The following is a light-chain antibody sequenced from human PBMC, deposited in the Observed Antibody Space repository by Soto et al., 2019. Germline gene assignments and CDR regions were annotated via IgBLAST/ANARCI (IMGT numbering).Light chain of an antibody. CDR2: WAS. CDR3: QQYYSTPT. Sequence: DIVMTQSPDSLAVSLGERATINCKSSQSVLYSSNNQNYLAWYQQKPGQPPKLLIYWASTRESGVPERFSGSGSGTDFTLTISSLQAEDVAVYYCQQYYSTPTFGGGTKVEIK. J-gene: IGKJ4*01. CDR1: QSVLYSSNNQNY. V-gene: IGKV4-1*01.